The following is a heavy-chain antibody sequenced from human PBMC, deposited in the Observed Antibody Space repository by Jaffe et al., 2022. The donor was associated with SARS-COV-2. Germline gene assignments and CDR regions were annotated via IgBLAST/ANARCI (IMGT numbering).Heavy chain of an antibody. CDR1: GFTFGDYA. Sequence: EVQLVESGGGLVQPGRSLRLSCTASGFTFGDYAMTWFRRAPGKGLEWVGFIRSEAYGGTTEYAASVRGRFTISRDDSKSIAYLQMNSLKTEDTAVYYCTRAASGSTKLDYWGQGTLVTVSS. CDR2: IRSEAYGGTT. V-gene: IGHV3-49*03. J-gene: IGHJ4*02. D-gene: IGHD1-26*01. CDR3: TRAASGSTKLDY.